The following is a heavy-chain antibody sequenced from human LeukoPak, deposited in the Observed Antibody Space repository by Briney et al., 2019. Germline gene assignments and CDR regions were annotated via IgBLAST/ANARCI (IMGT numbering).Heavy chain of an antibody. D-gene: IGHD3-9*01. CDR2: LSKSGNT. CDR1: GGSISSYY. CDR3: ARARYVNSFYAFDI. J-gene: IGHJ3*02. Sequence: ASETLSLTCTVSGGSISSYYWSWIRLPPGKGLEWIGYLSKSGNTDYSPSLKSRVTIFGDTSKNQFFLKLSSVTAADTAVYYCARARYVNSFYAFDIWGQGTLVTVSS. V-gene: IGHV4-59*01.